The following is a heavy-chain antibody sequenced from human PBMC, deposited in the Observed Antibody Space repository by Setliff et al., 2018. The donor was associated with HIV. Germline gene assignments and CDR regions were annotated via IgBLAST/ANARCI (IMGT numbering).Heavy chain of an antibody. Sequence: ASVKVSCKTSGYTYTDSRITWVRQAPGKGLEWMGWIDSFKGNTKYAQKFQGRVTMITDTSTNTAYMELKSLRSDDTAVYYCARYRDSSDPGFYYMDVWGKGTTVTVSS. V-gene: IGHV1-18*01. D-gene: IGHD3-22*01. CDR1: GYTYTDSR. CDR3: ARYRDSSDPGFYYMDV. CDR2: IDSFKGNT. J-gene: IGHJ6*03.